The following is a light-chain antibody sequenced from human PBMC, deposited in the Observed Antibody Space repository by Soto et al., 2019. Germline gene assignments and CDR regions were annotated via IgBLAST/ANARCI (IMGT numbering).Light chain of an antibody. CDR2: EGS. J-gene: IGLJ1*01. CDR3: CSYAGSSTPNYV. V-gene: IGLV2-23*01. Sequence: QCVLTQPASVPRSPGRWITISCTGTSSDVGSYNLVSSYQQHPGKAPKLMIYEGSKRPSGVSNRFSGSKSGNTASLTISGLQAEDEADYYCCSYAGSSTPNYVFGTGTKVTVL. CDR1: SSDVGSYNL.